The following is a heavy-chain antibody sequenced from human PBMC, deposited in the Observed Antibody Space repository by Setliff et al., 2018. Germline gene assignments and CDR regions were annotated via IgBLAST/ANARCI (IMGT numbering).Heavy chain of an antibody. CDR1: GYSFTSHW. CDR3: ARGRRDGYKAGFDP. J-gene: IGHJ5*02. CDR2: IYPRDSDT. V-gene: IGHV5-51*01. Sequence: GESLKISCKGSGYSFTSHWIGWVRQMPGKGLELMGIIYPRDSDTRYSPSFQGQVAISADKSITTAYLRWSRLKVSDSGIYYCARGRRDGYKAGFDPWGQGTLVTVSS. D-gene: IGHD5-12*01.